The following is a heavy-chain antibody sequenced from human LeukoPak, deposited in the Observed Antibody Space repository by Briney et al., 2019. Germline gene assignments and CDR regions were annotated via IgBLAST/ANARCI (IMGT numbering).Heavy chain of an antibody. CDR1: GGSISSGSYY. D-gene: IGHD2-2*01. CDR2: IYTSGST. J-gene: IGHJ2*01. Sequence: SETLSLTCTVSGGSISSGSYYWSWIRQPAGKGLEWIGRIYTSGSTNYNPSLKSRVTISVDTSKNQFSLKLSSVTAADTAVYYCARSYCSSTSCQSYWYFDLWGRGTLVTVSS. V-gene: IGHV4-61*02. CDR3: ARSYCSSTSCQSYWYFDL.